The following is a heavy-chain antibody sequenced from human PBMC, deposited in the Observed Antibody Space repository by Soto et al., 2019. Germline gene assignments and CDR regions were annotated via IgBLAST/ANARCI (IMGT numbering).Heavy chain of an antibody. CDR2: ISWDGGST. J-gene: IGHJ6*02. D-gene: IGHD4-17*01. CDR3: AKDILDYGGRYYYYGMDV. V-gene: IGHV3-43*01. Sequence: EVQLVESGGVVVQPGGSLRLSCAASGFTFDDYTMHWVRQAPGKGLEWVSLISWDGGSTYYADSVKGRFTISRDNSKNSLYLQMSSLRTEDTALYYCAKDILDYGGRYYYYGMDVWGQGTTVTVSS. CDR1: GFTFDDYT.